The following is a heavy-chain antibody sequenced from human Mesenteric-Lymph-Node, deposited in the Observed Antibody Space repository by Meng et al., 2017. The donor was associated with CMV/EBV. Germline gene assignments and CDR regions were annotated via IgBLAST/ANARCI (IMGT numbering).Heavy chain of an antibody. V-gene: IGHV1-8*01. CDR3: ARGYCSSTSWGCLYYYYGLDV. CDR1: GYTFTSYD. Sequence: ASVKVSCKASGYTFTSYDINWVRQATGQGLAWMGWMNPNSGNTGYAQKFQGRVTMTMNTSISTAYMELSSLRSDDTAVYYCARGYCSSTSWGCLYYYYGLDVWGQGTTVTVSS. CDR2: MNPNSGNT. D-gene: IGHD2-2*01. J-gene: IGHJ6*02.